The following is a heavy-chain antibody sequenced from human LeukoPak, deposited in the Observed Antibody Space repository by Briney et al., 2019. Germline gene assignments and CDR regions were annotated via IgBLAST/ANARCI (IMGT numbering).Heavy chain of an antibody. D-gene: IGHD1-26*01. CDR3: ARDGVGATRYGCGY. CDR1: GFTFSSYW. Sequence: PGGSLRLSCAASGFTFSSYWMSWVRQAPGKGLEWVANTKQDRSEKYYVDSVKGRFTISRDNAKNSLYLQMNSLRAEDTAVYYCARDGVGATRYGCGYWGQGTLVTVSS. J-gene: IGHJ4*02. V-gene: IGHV3-7*01. CDR2: TKQDRSEK.